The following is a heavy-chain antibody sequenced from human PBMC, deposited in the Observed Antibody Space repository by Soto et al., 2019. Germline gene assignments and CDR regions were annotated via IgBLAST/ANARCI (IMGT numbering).Heavy chain of an antibody. Sequence: SETLSLTCTVSGGSISNFYWSWIRRPPGKGLEWIGYVYYTGSTSYNPSLKRRVTFSADSSRGQFSLRLNSVTAADTAVYYCARRNIGTRNSDIVVVPAAEDYNWFDPWGQGTLVTVSS. CDR3: ARRNIGTRNSDIVVVPAAEDYNWFDP. D-gene: IGHD2-2*01. CDR1: GGSISNFY. V-gene: IGHV4-59*08. J-gene: IGHJ5*02. CDR2: VYYTGST.